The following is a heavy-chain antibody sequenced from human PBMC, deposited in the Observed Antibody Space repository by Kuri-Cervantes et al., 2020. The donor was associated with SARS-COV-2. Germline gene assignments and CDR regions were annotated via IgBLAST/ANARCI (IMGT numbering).Heavy chain of an antibody. Sequence: GESLKISCAASGFNFSRTDMHWVRQAPGKGLEWVAVISHDGKNKKCIASGKGRFTISRDNSQNTLYLHMNSLRAEDTAVYYCAKDPGERYYYDTEPYYFDYWGQGTLVTVSS. V-gene: IGHV3-30*18. J-gene: IGHJ4*02. CDR2: ISHDGKNK. D-gene: IGHD3-22*01. CDR1: GFNFSRTD. CDR3: AKDPGERYYYDTEPYYFDY.